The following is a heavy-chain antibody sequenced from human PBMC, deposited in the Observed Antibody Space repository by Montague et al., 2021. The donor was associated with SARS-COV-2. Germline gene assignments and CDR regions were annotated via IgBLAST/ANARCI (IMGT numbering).Heavy chain of an antibody. D-gene: IGHD4-17*01. CDR1: GDSDWVKEAG. CDR2: TNYRSKWTS. Sequence: CAISGDSDWVKEAGRNWIGQSPTRGTARQGRTNYRSKWTSDYATSVEGRISIDPGTSKNQFFLHLRSVTPEDTGVYYCVRDTGSAQAGFDAWGQGTLVTVSS. CDR3: VRDTGSAQAGFDA. V-gene: IGHV6-1*01. J-gene: IGHJ4*02.